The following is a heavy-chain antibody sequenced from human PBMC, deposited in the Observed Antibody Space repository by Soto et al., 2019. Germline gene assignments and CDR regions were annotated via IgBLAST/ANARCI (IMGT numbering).Heavy chain of an antibody. Sequence: QLQLQESGPGLVKPSESLSLTYTVSGGSISSSSYYWGCIRQPPGKGLEWIGSIYYSGSTFYNPSLKSRVTISVDTSKNQFSLKLSSVTAADTAVYYCATFYGDYVSYWGQGTLVTVSS. CDR2: IYYSGST. CDR3: ATFYGDYVSY. D-gene: IGHD4-17*01. J-gene: IGHJ4*02. CDR1: GGSISSSSYY. V-gene: IGHV4-39*01.